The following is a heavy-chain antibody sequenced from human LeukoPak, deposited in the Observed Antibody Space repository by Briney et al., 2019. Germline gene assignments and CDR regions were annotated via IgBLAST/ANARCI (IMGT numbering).Heavy chain of an antibody. D-gene: IGHD4-17*01. Sequence: GGSLRLPCVASEFTFSSYAMNWVRQAPGKGLEWVSAISGSGGSTYYADSVKGRFTISRDNSKNTLYLQMNSLRAEDTAVYYCAKDPRLTMTTVTIGFDYWGQGTLVTVSS. J-gene: IGHJ4*02. CDR1: EFTFSSYA. CDR3: AKDPRLTMTTVTIGFDY. CDR2: ISGSGGST. V-gene: IGHV3-23*01.